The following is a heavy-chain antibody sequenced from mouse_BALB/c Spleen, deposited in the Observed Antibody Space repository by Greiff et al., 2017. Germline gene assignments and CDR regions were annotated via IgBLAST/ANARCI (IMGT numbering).Heavy chain of an antibody. CDR2: ISSGGSYT. CDR1: GFTFSSYA. Sequence: EVMLVESGGGLVKPGGSLKLSCAASGFTFSSYAMSWVRQSPEKRLEWVAEISSGGSYTYYPDTVTGRFTISRDNAKNTLYLEMSSLRSEDTAMYYCARANYYGSSQGYFDVWGAGTTVTVSS. J-gene: IGHJ1*01. D-gene: IGHD1-1*01. CDR3: ARANYYGSSQGYFDV. V-gene: IGHV5-9-4*01.